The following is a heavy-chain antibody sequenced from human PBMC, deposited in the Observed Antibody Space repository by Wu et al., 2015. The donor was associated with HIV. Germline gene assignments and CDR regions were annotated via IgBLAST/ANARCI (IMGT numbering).Heavy chain of an antibody. V-gene: IGHV1-69*05. J-gene: IGHJ6*02. CDR2: INPLFGTT. CDR1: GGALSTHA. D-gene: IGHD5-12*01. Sequence: QVQLVQSGAEVKKPGSSVKVSCKTSGGALSTHAISWVRQAPGQGLEWMGGINPLFGTTKHTQRFQDRVTFTTDESKSIAYMELSSLRSEDTAVYYCARNTDSVATSLYSLGVWGQGTTVTVSS. CDR3: ARNTDSVATSLYSLGV.